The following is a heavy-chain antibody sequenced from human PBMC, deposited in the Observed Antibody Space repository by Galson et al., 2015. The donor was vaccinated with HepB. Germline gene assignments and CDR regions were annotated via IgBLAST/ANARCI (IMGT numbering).Heavy chain of an antibody. Sequence: SCKASGDSFSIYAMSWVRQAPGQGLEWMGGISPILGIPNYAQKFQDRVTITADKSTVTAFMELSSLRSEDTAVYYCARADDFWSGYRDAGTSRWFDSWGQGTLVIVSS. J-gene: IGHJ5*01. CDR2: ISPILGIP. D-gene: IGHD3-3*01. CDR3: ARADDFWSGYRDAGTSRWFDS. CDR1: GDSFSIYA. V-gene: IGHV1-69*10.